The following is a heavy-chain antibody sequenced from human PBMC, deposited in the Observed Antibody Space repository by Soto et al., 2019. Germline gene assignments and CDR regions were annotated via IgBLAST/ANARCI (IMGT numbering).Heavy chain of an antibody. V-gene: IGHV4-31*03. CDR3: ATKRDAFDI. J-gene: IGHJ3*02. D-gene: IGHD6-25*01. Sequence: SETLSLTCTVSGGSISSGSYYWSWIRQQPGKGVEWMGYIYYSGSTYYNPSLKSRVTISVNTFKSQLSLKLSSGSTADTGVYYCATKRDAFDIRGEATMVTVSS. CDR2: IYYSGST. CDR1: GGSISSGSYY.